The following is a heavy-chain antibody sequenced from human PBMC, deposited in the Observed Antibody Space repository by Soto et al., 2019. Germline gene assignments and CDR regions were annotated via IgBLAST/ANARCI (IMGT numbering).Heavy chain of an antibody. CDR2: ISYDGSNK. V-gene: IGHV3-30-3*01. J-gene: IGHJ4*02. Sequence: QVQLVESGGGVVQTGRSLRLSCAASGFTFSSYAMHWVRQAPGKGLEWVAVISYDGSNKYYADSVKGRFTISRDNSKNTLYLQLNSLRPEDTAVYFCARAPTTVTTSYYFDYWGQGTLVTVSS. D-gene: IGHD4-17*01. CDR1: GFTFSSYA. CDR3: ARAPTTVTTSYYFDY.